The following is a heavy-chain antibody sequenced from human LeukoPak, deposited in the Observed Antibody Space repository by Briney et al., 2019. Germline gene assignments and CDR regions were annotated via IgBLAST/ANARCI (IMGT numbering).Heavy chain of an antibody. CDR2: ISYDGSNK. CDR3: ARELGLTEYYGSGSLL. CDR1: GFTFSSYW. Sequence: PGGSLRLSCAASGFTFSSYWMSWVRQAPGKGLEWVAVISYDGSNKYYADSVKGRFTISRDNSKNTLYLQMNSLRAEDTAVYYCARELGLTEYYGSGSLLWGQGTLVTVSS. D-gene: IGHD3-10*01. V-gene: IGHV3-30*03. J-gene: IGHJ4*02.